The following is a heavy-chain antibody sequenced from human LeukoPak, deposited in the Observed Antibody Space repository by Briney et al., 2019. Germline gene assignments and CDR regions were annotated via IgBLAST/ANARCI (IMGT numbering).Heavy chain of an antibody. CDR2: IGIDVRDS. V-gene: IGHV3-23*01. CDR3: AKGRTGYSSAWPGGD. D-gene: IGHD6-19*01. J-gene: IGHJ4*02. CDR1: GFTFSNYV. Sequence: GGSLRLSCAASGFTFSNYVMTWVRQAPGKGLEWVSAIGIDVRDSDYADSVKGRFTISRDNSKNTLYLQMNSLRAEDTAVYYCAKGRTGYSSAWPGGDWGQGTLVTVSS.